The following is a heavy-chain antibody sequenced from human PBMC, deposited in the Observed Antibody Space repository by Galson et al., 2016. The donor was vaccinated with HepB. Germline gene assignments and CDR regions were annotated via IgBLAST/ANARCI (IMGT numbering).Heavy chain of an antibody. V-gene: IGHV3-30*04. J-gene: IGHJ4*02. Sequence: SLRLSCAASGFSFSSHPMHWVRQAPGRGLEWVAVISYDGDKKKYADSVRGRFTISRDDSKNTLYLQMNSLRAKDTALYYCARAESSSWSPDFDYWGQGTLVTVSS. CDR3: ARAESSSWSPDFDY. CDR1: GFSFSSHP. CDR2: ISYDGDKK. D-gene: IGHD6-13*01.